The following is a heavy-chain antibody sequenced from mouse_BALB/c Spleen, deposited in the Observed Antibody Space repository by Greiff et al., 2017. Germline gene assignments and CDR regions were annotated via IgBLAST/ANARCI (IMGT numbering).Heavy chain of an antibody. J-gene: IGHJ4*01. Sequence: VQLQQSGPELVKPGALVKISCKASGYTFTSYVMHWVKQKPGQGLEWIGYINPYNDGTKYNEKFKGKATLTSDKSSSTAYMELSSLTSEDSAVYYCARGRSTMIMDYWGQGTSVTVSS. V-gene: IGHV1-14*01. CDR3: ARGRSTMIMDY. CDR1: GYTFTSYV. CDR2: INPYNDGT. D-gene: IGHD2-4*01.